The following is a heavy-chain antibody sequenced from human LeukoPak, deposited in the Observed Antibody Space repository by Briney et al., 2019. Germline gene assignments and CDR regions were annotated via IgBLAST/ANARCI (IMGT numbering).Heavy chain of an antibody. CDR1: GGSISSSSYY. Sequence: SETLFLTCTVSGGSISSSSYYWGWIRQPPGKGLEWIGSIYYSGSTYYNPSLKSRVTISVDTSKNQFSLKLSSVTAADTAVYYCARDPLPTDPGSGSYGGYYYSYWGQGTLVTVSS. CDR3: ARDPLPTDPGSGSYGGYYYSY. CDR2: IYYSGST. D-gene: IGHD3-22*01. J-gene: IGHJ4*02. V-gene: IGHV4-39*07.